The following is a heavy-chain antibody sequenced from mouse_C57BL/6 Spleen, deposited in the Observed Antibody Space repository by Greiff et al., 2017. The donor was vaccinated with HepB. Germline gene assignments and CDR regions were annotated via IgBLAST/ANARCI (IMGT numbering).Heavy chain of an antibody. V-gene: IGHV14-4*01. CDR1: GFNIKDDY. J-gene: IGHJ2*01. CDR2: IDPENGDT. Sequence: VHVKQSGAELVRPGASVKLSCTASGFNIKDDYMHWVKQRPEQGLEWIGWIDPENGDTEYASKFQGKATITADTSSNTAYLQLSSLTSEDTAVYYCTTGQLRRGYFDYWGQGTTLTVSS. CDR3: TTGQLRRGYFDY. D-gene: IGHD3-2*02.